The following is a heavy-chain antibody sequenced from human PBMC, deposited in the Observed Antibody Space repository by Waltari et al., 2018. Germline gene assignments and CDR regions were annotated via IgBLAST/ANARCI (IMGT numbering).Heavy chain of an antibody. Sequence: EVQLVESGGGVVRPGGSLRLSCAASGFTFDDYGMSWVRQAPGKGLEWVSGINWNGGSTGYADPGKGRFTISRDNAKNSLYLQMNSLRAEDTALYYCARDSGFITMIVVVIPETRGAFDIWGQGTMVTVSS. CDR1: GFTFDDYG. J-gene: IGHJ3*02. D-gene: IGHD3-22*01. CDR3: ARDSGFITMIVVVIPETRGAFDI. V-gene: IGHV3-20*04. CDR2: INWNGGST.